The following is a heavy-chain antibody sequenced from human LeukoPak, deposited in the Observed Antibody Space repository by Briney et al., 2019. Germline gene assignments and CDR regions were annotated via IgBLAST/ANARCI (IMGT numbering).Heavy chain of an antibody. V-gene: IGHV1-18*01. CDR1: GYTFTSYG. J-gene: IGHJ3*02. CDR2: ISAYNGNT. CDR3: ARGLDGSGWTYYYDSSGYPGDAFDI. Sequence: ASVKVSCKASGYTFTSYGISWVRQAPGQGLEWMGWISAYNGNTNYAQKLQGRVTMTTDTSTSTAYMELRSLRSDDTAVYYCARGLDGSGWTYYYDSSGYPGDAFDIWGQGTMVTVSS. D-gene: IGHD3-22*01.